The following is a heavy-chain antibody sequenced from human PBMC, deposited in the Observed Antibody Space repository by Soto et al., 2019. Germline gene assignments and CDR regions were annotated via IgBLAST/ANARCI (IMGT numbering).Heavy chain of an antibody. J-gene: IGHJ4*02. D-gene: IGHD3-9*01. V-gene: IGHV4-31*03. CDR2: IYYSGST. CDR1: GGSISSGGYY. Sequence: QVQLQESGPGLVKPSQTLSLTCTVSGGSISSGGYYWSWIRQHPGKGLEWIGYIYYSGSTYYNPSLKSRVTISVDTSKNQFSLKLSSVTAADTAVYYCARYGDGYYDILTGYYKIFDYWGQGTLVTVSS. CDR3: ARYGDGYYDILTGYYKIFDY.